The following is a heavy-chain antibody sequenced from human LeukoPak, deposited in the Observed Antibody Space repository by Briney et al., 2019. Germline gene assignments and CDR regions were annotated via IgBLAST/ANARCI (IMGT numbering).Heavy chain of an antibody. CDR1: GFSFDSYF. Sequence: GRSLRLSCAASGFSFDSYFMSWVRQAPGKGLEWVALIKEDGSATYYADSVKGRFMISRDNAKNLLYLQMNSLRAEDTAVYYCASSGSWGQRTLVTVSS. CDR2: IKEDGSAT. J-gene: IGHJ5*02. V-gene: IGHV3-7*01. CDR3: ASSGS.